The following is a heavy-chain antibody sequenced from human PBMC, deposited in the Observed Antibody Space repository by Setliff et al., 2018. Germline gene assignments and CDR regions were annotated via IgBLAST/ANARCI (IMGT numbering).Heavy chain of an antibody. CDR3: ARGRNIAARLFDS. V-gene: IGHV4-34*01. J-gene: IGHJ4*02. CDR1: GGTFSDYH. CDR2: INHRGST. D-gene: IGHD6-6*01. Sequence: SETLSLTCAAYGGTFSDYHWTWIRQSPEKGLEWIGEINHRGSTNYNPSLKSRVTISVGTSNNQFSLKLSSVTAADTAVYYCARGRNIAARLFDSWGQGTLVTVSS.